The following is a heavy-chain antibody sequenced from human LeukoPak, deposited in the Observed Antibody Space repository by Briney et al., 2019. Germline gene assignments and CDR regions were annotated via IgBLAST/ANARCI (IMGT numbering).Heavy chain of an antibody. CDR1: GFTFSSYA. V-gene: IGHV3-64D*09. D-gene: IGHD5-24*01. J-gene: IGHJ4*02. Sequence: GGSLRLSCSASGFTFSSYAMHWVRQAPRQGLEYVSAISSNGGSTHYADSVKGRFTISRENSKNTLYLQMSSLRAEDTAVYYCVKGRSAFDYWGQGTLVTVSS. CDR2: ISSNGGST. CDR3: VKGRSAFDY.